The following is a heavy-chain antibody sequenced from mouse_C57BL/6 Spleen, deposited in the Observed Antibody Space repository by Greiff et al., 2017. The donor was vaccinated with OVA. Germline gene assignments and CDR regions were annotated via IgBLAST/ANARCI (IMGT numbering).Heavy chain of an antibody. Sequence: EVMLVESGGGLVKPGGSLKLSCAASGFTFSSYAMSWVRQTPEQRLEWVATISDGGSYTYYPDNVKGRFTISRDNAKNNLYLQMSHLKSEDTAMYYGARDGSKGEFAYWGQGTLVTVSA. CDR3: ARDGSKGEFAY. D-gene: IGHD1-1*01. CDR2: ISDGGSYT. V-gene: IGHV5-4*01. CDR1: GFTFSSYA. J-gene: IGHJ3*01.